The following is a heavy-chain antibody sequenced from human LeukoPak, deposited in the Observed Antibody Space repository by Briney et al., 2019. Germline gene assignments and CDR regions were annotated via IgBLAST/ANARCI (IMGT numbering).Heavy chain of an antibody. D-gene: IGHD3-10*01. V-gene: IGHV1-69*06. Sequence: SVKVSCKASGGTFSSYAISWVRQAPGQGLEWMGGIILIFGTANSAQKSQGRVTITADKSTSSAYMELSSLRSEDTAVYYCARKKDGGDAFDIWGQGTMVTVSS. CDR1: GGTFSSYA. CDR2: IILIFGTA. J-gene: IGHJ3*02. CDR3: ARKKDGGDAFDI.